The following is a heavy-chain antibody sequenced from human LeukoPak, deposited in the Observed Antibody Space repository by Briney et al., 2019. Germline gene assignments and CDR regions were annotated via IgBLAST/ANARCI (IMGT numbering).Heavy chain of an antibody. CDR2: IQPEGSEK. Sequence: GGSLRLSCAASGFTFNTHWMTWVRQAPGKGLEWVATIQPEGSEKYYSDSVKGRFTIARDNARDSLYLQMNSLRDDDTSIFYLARDASSLYWGRGTLVTVSS. CDR1: GFTFNTHW. V-gene: IGHV3-7*01. J-gene: IGHJ4*02. CDR3: ARDASSLY.